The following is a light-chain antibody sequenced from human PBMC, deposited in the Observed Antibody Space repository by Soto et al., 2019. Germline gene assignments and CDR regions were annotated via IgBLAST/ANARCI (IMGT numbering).Light chain of an antibody. J-gene: IGLJ1*01. CDR1: SSNIGNNA. CDR3: AAWDDSLNGLV. CDR2: YDD. V-gene: IGLV1-36*01. Sequence: QSVLTQPPSVSEAPRQRVTISCSGSSSNIGNNAVNWYQQLPGKAPKLLIYYDDLLPSWVSDRFSGSKSGTSASLAISGLQSEDEADYYCAAWDDSLNGLVFGTGTKLTVL.